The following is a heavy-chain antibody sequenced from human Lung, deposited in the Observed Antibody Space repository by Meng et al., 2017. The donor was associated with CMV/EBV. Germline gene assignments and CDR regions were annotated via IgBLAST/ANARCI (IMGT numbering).Heavy chain of an antibody. CDR1: GFTFSSYA. CDR2: ISGSGGST. J-gene: IGHJ4*02. Sequence: GESXKISCAASGFTFSSYAVSWVRQAPGKGLEWVSAISGSGGSTYYADSVKGRFTISRDNSKNTLYLQINSLRAEDTAVYYCARQLGLFDYWGQGTLVTVSS. V-gene: IGHV3-23*01. CDR3: ARQLGLFDY. D-gene: IGHD6-6*01.